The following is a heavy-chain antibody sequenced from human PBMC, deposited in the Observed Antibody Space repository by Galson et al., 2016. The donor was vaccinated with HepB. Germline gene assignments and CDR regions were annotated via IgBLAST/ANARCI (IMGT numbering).Heavy chain of an antibody. CDR2: IIPIFGTA. V-gene: IGHV1-69*13. D-gene: IGHD6-25*01. J-gene: IGHJ6*02. Sequence: SVKVSCKASGGTFSSYAISWVRQAPGQGLEWMGGIIPIFGTANYAQKFQGRVTMTADESTSTAYMELSSLRSEDTAVYYCATKNGIATGFYYHGMDVWGQGTTVTVSS. CDR3: ATKNGIATGFYYHGMDV. CDR1: GGTFSSYA.